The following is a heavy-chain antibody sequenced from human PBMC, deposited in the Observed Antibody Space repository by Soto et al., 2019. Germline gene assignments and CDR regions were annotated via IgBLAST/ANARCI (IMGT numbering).Heavy chain of an antibody. CDR1: VFDFRNYA. CDR3: ARAVDAAMDPLDY. Sequence: WSLRLSCAASVFDFRNYAMHWVRQSPGKGPEWVAITSDDGDIQYYADSVKGRFTISRDNSKNTLYLQMTSLRSEDAAVYFCARAVDAAMDPLDYWGQGTLVTVSS. D-gene: IGHD5-18*01. CDR2: TSDDGDIQ. J-gene: IGHJ4*02. V-gene: IGHV3-30-3*01.